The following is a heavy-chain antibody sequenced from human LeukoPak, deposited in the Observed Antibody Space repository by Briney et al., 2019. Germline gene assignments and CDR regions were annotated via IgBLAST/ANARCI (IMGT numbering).Heavy chain of an antibody. J-gene: IGHJ4*02. Sequence: SETLSLTCAVYGGSFSGYNWTWIRQSPGKGLEWIGEINHSGSTNDNPSLKSRVTTSVDASKNQSSLRLTSVTAADTAVYYCARVRRYSGSFYPDYWGKGTPVTASS. CDR3: ARVRRYSGSFYPDY. CDR1: GGSFSGYN. CDR2: INHSGST. D-gene: IGHD1-26*01. V-gene: IGHV4-34*01.